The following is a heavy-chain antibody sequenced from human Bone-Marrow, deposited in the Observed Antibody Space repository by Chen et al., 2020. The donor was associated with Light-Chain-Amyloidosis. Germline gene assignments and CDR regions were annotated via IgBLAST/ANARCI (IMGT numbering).Heavy chain of an antibody. J-gene: IGHJ3*02. Sequence: QVQLQESGPGLVKPSETLSLTCTVSGYSISSGYYWGWIRQPPGKGLEWIGSIYRSGSTYYNPSLKSRVTISVDTSKNQFSLKLSSVTAADTAVYYCAMERIAIFGVPPDAFDIWGQGTMVTVSS. D-gene: IGHD3-3*01. V-gene: IGHV4-38-2*02. CDR3: AMERIAIFGVPPDAFDI. CDR1: GYSISSGYY. CDR2: IYRSGST.